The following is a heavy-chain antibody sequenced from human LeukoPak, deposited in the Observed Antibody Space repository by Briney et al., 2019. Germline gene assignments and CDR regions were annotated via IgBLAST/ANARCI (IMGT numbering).Heavy chain of an antibody. Sequence: GGTLRLSCAASGFTFDDYAMHWVRQAPGKGLEWVSGISWNSGSIGYADSVKGRFTISRDNAKNSLYLQMNSLRAEDTALYYCAKGSSGSYSDWFDPWGQGTLVTVSS. CDR1: GFTFDDYA. D-gene: IGHD3-10*01. V-gene: IGHV3-9*01. CDR3: AKGSSGSYSDWFDP. CDR2: ISWNSGSI. J-gene: IGHJ5*02.